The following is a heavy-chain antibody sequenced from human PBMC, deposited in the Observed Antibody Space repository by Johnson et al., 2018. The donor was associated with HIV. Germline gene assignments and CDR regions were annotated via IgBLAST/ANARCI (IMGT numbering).Heavy chain of an antibody. CDR2: IYSGGST. D-gene: IGHD4-17*01. CDR3: TTDRGNGDYDAFDI. V-gene: IGHV3-23*03. Sequence: EVKLLESGGGLVQPGRSLRLSCAASGFTFDDYAMHWVRQAPGKGLEWVSVIYSGGSTYYADSVKGRFTISRDDSKNTLYLQMNSLKTEDTAVYYCTTDRGNGDYDAFDIWGQGTMVTVSS. J-gene: IGHJ3*02. CDR1: GFTFDDYA.